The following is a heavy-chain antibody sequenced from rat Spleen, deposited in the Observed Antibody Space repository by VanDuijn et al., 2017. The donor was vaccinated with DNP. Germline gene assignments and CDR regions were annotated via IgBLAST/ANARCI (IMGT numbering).Heavy chain of an antibody. V-gene: IGHV2-15*01. Sequence: QVQLKESGPGLVQPSRTLSLTCTVSGFSLTSYGVSWVRQPPGKGLEWVGAIWSGGSTDYNSALKSRLSITRDTSKSQVFLKMNSLLTEDTAIYFCTRDYYSSSFVYWGQGTLVTVSS. J-gene: IGHJ3*01. CDR3: TRDYYSSSFVY. CDR1: GFSLTSYG. CDR2: IWSGGST. D-gene: IGHD1-2*01.